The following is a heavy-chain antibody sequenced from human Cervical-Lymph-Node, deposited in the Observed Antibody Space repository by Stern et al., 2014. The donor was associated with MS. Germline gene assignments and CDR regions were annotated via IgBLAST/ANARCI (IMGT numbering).Heavy chain of an antibody. D-gene: IGHD1-14*01. V-gene: IGHV5-51*01. Sequence: EVQLVESGAELIRPGESLKISCKGSGYKFSIYWIAWVRQMPGKGLEWMAIIYPGDSEPRYSPSFQGQVTMSADKSTSTAYLQWSSLNASDTAMYFCARQTTAWASDVWGQGTLVTVSS. CDR3: ARQTTAWASDV. J-gene: IGHJ4*02. CDR2: IYPGDSEP. CDR1: GYKFSIYW.